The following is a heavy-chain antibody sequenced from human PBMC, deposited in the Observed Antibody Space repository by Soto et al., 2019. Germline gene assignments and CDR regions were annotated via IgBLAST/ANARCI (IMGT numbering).Heavy chain of an antibody. D-gene: IGHD2-2*01. CDR2: IIPIFGIA. J-gene: IGHJ6*02. CDR1: GGTFSRYS. Sequence: QVQLVQSGAEXKKPGSSVKVSCKASGGTFSRYSITXVRQAPGHGLEWIGRIIPIFGIASYAQKFQGRVTITADDSTSTAYMELSSLRSDDTAVYYCAREDRDRETGLVPAAIDGMDVWGQGTTVTVSS. CDR3: AREDRDRETGLVPAAIDGMDV. V-gene: IGHV1-69*08.